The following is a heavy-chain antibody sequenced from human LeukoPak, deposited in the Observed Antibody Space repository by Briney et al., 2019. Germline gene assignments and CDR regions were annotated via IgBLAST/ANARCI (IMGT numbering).Heavy chain of an antibody. CDR1: GYRFSSYW. D-gene: IGHD2-15*01. CDR3: VRALGYCSSGSCYYYDY. CDR2: IYPGDSET. Sequence: ASVKVSCKVSGYRFSSYWIGWVRQMPGKGLEWMGIIYPGDSETRYSPSFQGQVTISADKSISTAYLQWSSLKASDTAMYYCVRALGYCSSGSCYYYDYWGQGTLVTVSS. V-gene: IGHV5-51*01. J-gene: IGHJ4*02.